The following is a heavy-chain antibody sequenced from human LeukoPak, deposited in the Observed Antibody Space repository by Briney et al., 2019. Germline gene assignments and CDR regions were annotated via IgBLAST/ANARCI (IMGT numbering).Heavy chain of an antibody. V-gene: IGHV3-30-3*01. CDR3: AREAEANDY. J-gene: IGHJ4*02. CDR1: GFTFSSYA. D-gene: IGHD4/OR15-4a*01. Sequence: PGRSLRLSCTVSGFTFSSYAMHWVRQAPGKGLEWVAVISYDGSDEYYADSVKGRFTISRDNSKNTLNLQMNGLRSEDTAVYYCAREAEANDYWGQGTLVTVSS. CDR2: ISYDGSDE.